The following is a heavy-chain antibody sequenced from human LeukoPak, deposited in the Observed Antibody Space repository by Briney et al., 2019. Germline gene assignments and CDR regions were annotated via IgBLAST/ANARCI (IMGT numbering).Heavy chain of an antibody. CDR3: ARILVGADDY. D-gene: IGHD1-26*01. CDR1: GFTFSSYS. CDR2: ISSSSSYI. V-gene: IGHV3-21*01. J-gene: IGHJ4*02. Sequence: PGGSLGLSCAASGFTFSSYSMNWVRQAPGKGLEWVSSISSSSSYIYYADSVKGRFTISRDNAKNSLYLQMNSLRAEDTAVYYCARILVGADDYWGQGTLVTVSS.